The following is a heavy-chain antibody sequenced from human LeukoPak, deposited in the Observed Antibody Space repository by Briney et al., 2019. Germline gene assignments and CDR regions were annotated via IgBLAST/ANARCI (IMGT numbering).Heavy chain of an antibody. CDR2: IWYDGSNK. Sequence: GRSMSLSCAASGFTFSSYGMHWVRQAPGKGLEWVGVIWYDGSNKYYADSVKGQFTISRDNSKNTLYLQMNSLRAEDTAVYYCAKAPTPIAAATVDYWGQGTLVTVSS. J-gene: IGHJ4*02. D-gene: IGHD6-13*01. CDR3: AKAPTPIAAATVDY. V-gene: IGHV3-33*06. CDR1: GFTFSSYG.